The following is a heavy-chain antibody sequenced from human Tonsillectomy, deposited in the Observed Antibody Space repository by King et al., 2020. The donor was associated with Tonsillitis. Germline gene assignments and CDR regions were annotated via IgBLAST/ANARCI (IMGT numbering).Heavy chain of an antibody. V-gene: IGHV4-39*01. CDR3: ARHGVDIVATPFDY. J-gene: IGHJ4*02. D-gene: IGHD5-12*01. CDR2: IYYSGST. Sequence: QLQESGPGLVKPSETLSLTCTVSGGSISSSSYYWGWIRQPPGKGLEWIGSIYYSGSTYYNPSLKSRVTISVDTSKNQFSLKLSSVTAADTAVYYCARHGVDIVATPFDYWGQGTLGTVSS. CDR1: GGSISSSSYY.